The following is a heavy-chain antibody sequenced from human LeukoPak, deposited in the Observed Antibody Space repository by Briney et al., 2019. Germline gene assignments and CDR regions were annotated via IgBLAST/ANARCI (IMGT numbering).Heavy chain of an antibody. CDR2: ISSSGSTI. D-gene: IGHD3-10*01. CDR1: GFTFSDYY. Sequence: GGSLRLSCAASGFTFSDYYMSWIRQAPGKGLEWVSYISSSGSTIYYADSVKGRFTISRDNAKNSLYLQMNSLRAEDTAVYYCARDLEAPHLLWFGERPINWFDPWGQGTLVTVSS. CDR3: ARDLEAPHLLWFGERPINWFDP. J-gene: IGHJ5*02. V-gene: IGHV3-11*01.